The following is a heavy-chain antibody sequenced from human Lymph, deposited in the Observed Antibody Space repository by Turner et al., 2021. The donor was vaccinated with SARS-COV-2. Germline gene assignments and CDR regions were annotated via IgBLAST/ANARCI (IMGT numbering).Heavy chain of an antibody. J-gene: IGHJ6*02. D-gene: IGHD3-10*01. V-gene: IGHV1-69*10. Sequence: QVQLVQSGAEVKKPGSSVKVSCKASGGTFSSYAISWVRKAPGQGLEGRGGIIPILRKATYEQKFKGRVTITAEKSTSTAYMELRSLRSEDTAVFYCARVVGGFGELGYYYYYGMDVWGQGTTVTVSS. CDR2: IIPILRKA. CDR1: GGTFSSYA. CDR3: ARVVGGFGELGYYYYYGMDV.